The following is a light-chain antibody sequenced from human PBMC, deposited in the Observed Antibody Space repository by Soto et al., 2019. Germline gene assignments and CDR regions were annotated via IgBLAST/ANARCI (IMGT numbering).Light chain of an antibody. CDR1: QSVSSSY. CDR3: QQYCSSPIT. CDR2: GAS. V-gene: IGKV3-20*01. Sequence: EIVLTQSPGTLSLSPGERATLSCRASQSVSSSYLAWYQQKPGQAPRLLIYGASSMATGIPERFSGSGSGTDFTLTISRLEPGDFAVYYCQQYCSSPITFGQGTKLEIK. J-gene: IGKJ2*01.